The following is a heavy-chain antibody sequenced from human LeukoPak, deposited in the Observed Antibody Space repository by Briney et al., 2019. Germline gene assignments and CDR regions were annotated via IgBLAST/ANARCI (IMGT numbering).Heavy chain of an antibody. Sequence: SETLFLTCTVSGGSISSGGYYWSWIRQHPGKGLEWIGYIYYSGSTYYNPSLKSRVTISVDTSKNQFSLKLSSVTAADTAVYYCARDSNGYGGTLDYWGQGTLVTVSS. V-gene: IGHV4-31*03. D-gene: IGHD4-23*01. CDR2: IYYSGST. J-gene: IGHJ4*02. CDR3: ARDSNGYGGTLDY. CDR1: GGSISSGGYY.